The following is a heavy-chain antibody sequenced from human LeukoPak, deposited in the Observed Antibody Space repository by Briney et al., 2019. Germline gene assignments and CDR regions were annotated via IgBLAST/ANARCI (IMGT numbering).Heavy chain of an antibody. Sequence: GGSLRLSCVGSGFSFSSFAMSWVRQAPGKGLEWVSSISGGGANTYYTDSVKGRFTISRDDSKNMQFPQMNSLRPEDTAVYFCAKRITVAVGYYFDSWGQGTLVTVSS. CDR3: AKRITVAVGYYFDS. J-gene: IGHJ4*02. CDR1: GFSFSSFA. D-gene: IGHD6-19*01. V-gene: IGHV3-23*01. CDR2: ISGGGANT.